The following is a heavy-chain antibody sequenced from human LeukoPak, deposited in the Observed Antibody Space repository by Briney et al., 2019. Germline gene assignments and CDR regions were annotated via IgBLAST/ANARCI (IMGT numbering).Heavy chain of an antibody. D-gene: IGHD6-19*01. J-gene: IGHJ4*02. V-gene: IGHV1-18*01. Sequence: ASVKVPCKASGYTFTSYGISWVRQAPGQGLEWMGWISAHDGTRNYALKHEDRVTMTTDTSTSTAYMELRGLRSDDTAVYYCARRSTLYSSGRFYFDYWGQGTLVTVSS. CDR1: GYTFTSYG. CDR2: ISAHDGTR. CDR3: ARRSTLYSSGRFYFDY.